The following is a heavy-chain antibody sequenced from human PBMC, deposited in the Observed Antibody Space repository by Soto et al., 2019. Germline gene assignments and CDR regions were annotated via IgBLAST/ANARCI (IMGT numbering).Heavy chain of an antibody. D-gene: IGHD4-4*01. CDR1: ALALSTYS. CDR2: ISGSGNYT. Sequence: GGSLRLSCAACALALSTYSMTLVRQCPEKGLEWVSSISGSGNYTHYADFLRGRFTIPRDNAKTSLYLQMNSLRAEDTAVYSCAREAINNYTAYYSDSSGQGTGVTV. V-gene: IGHV3-21*01. CDR3: AREAINNYTAYYSDS. J-gene: IGHJ4*02.